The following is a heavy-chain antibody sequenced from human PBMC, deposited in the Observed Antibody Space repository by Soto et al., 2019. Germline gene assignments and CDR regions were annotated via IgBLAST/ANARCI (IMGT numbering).Heavy chain of an antibody. CDR2: ISSNGGST. CDR1: GFTFSSYA. D-gene: IGHD3-10*01. J-gene: IGHJ4*02. Sequence: PGGSLRLSCAASGFTFSSYAMHWVRQAPGKGLEYVSAISSNGGSTYYANSVKGRFTISRDNSRNTLYLQMGSLRAEDVAVYYCARDFYAMVRGARLGYWGQGTLVTVSS. CDR3: ARDFYAMVRGARLGY. V-gene: IGHV3-64*01.